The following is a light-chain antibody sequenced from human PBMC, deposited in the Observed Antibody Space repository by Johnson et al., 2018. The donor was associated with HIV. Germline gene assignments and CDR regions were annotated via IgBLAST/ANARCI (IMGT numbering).Light chain of an antibody. V-gene: IGLV1-51*01. J-gene: IGLJ1*01. CDR2: DNN. CDR1: SSNIGNND. CDR3: GTWDSSLTAV. Sequence: VLTQPPSVSAAPGQKVTISCSGSSSNIGNNDVSWYQQLPGTAPKLLIYDNNKRPSGIPDRFSGSKSGTSATLGITGLQTGDEADYYCGTWDSSLTAVFGTGTKVTVL.